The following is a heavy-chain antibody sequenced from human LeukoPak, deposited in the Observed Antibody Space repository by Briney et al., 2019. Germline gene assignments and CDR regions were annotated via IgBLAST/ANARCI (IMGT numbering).Heavy chain of an antibody. CDR1: GGSISSSSYY. CDR3: ARQGQLVGYYYYYMDV. D-gene: IGHD6-6*01. J-gene: IGHJ6*03. Sequence: SETLSLTCTVSGGSISSSSYYWGWIRQPPGKGREWIGSIHYSGSTYYNPSLKSRVTISVDTSKNQFSLKLSSVTAADTAVYYCARQGQLVGYYYYYMDVWGKGTTVTVSS. CDR2: IHYSGST. V-gene: IGHV4-39*01.